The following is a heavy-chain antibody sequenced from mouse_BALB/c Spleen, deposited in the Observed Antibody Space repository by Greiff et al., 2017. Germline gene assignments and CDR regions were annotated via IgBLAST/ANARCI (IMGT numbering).Heavy chain of an antibody. D-gene: IGHD2-4*01. CDR2: ISSGSSTI. J-gene: IGHJ1*01. V-gene: IGHV5-17*02. CDR1: GFTFSSFG. Sequence: EVMLVESGGGLVQPGGSRKLSCAASGFTFSSFGMHWVRQAPEKGLEWVAYISSGSSTIYYADTVKGRFTISRDNPKNTLFLQMTSLRSEDTAMYYCARSYYDYDGGYFDVWGAGTTVTVSS. CDR3: ARSYYDYDGGYFDV.